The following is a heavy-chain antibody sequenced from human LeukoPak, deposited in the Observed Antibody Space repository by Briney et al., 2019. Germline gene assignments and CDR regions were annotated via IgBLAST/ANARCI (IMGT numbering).Heavy chain of an antibody. J-gene: IGHJ3*02. D-gene: IGHD1-1*01. CDR1: GFTFSNYW. V-gene: IGHV3-7*05. Sequence: GGSLRLSCAAPGFTFSNYWMSWVRQAPGKRPEWVANIDLDGSEGYYVDSVKGRFTISRDNTNNSLYLQLNSLRVEDTAVYYCARDPTGNDAFDIWGQGTRVTVSS. CDR3: ARDPTGNDAFDI. CDR2: IDLDGSEG.